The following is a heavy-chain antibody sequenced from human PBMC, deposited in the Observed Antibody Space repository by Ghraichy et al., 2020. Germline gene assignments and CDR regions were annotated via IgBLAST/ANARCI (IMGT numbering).Heavy chain of an antibody. J-gene: IGHJ4*02. CDR1: GGSIISSTYC. Sequence: SETLSLTCSVSGGSIISSTYCWGWIRQPPGKGLEWIGSFYYSGSTSFNPSLKSRVTISVDTSKNQFSLKLSSVTAADTAVYYCASPRVGLAAALDCFDHWGQGALVTVSS. CDR2: FYYSGST. CDR3: ASPRVGLAAALDCFDH. V-gene: IGHV4-39*01. D-gene: IGHD6-13*01.